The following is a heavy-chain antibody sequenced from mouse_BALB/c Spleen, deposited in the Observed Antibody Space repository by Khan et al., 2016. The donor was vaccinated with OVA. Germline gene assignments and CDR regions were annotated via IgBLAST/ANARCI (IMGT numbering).Heavy chain of an antibody. D-gene: IGHD2-10*01. V-gene: IGHV2-9*02. CDR2: IWAGGST. CDR1: GFSLTNYG. Sequence: QVQLKESGPGLVAPSQSLSITCTVSGFSLTNYGVNWVRQPPGKGLEWLGIIWAGGSTTYNSALMSRVSIRKDNAKSQVFLKMNSLQTDDTAMYYCAGETAYYGNYEAMDYWGQGTSVTVSS. CDR3: AGETAYYGNYEAMDY. J-gene: IGHJ4*01.